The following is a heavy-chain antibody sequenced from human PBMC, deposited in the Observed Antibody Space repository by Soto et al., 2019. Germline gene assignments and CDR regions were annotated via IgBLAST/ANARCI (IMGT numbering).Heavy chain of an antibody. CDR2: IIPISGTA. V-gene: IGHV1-69*06. D-gene: IGHD3-10*01. J-gene: IGHJ6*02. CDR1: GGTFSSYA. CDR3: ARGGFGGSGRNNYGMDV. Sequence: QVQLVQSGAEVKKPGSSVKVSCKASGGTFSSYAISWVRQAPGQGLEWMGGIIPISGTANYAQKVQGRVTITADKSTSTAYMELSSLRSEDTAVYYCARGGFGGSGRNNYGMDVWGQGTTVTVSS.